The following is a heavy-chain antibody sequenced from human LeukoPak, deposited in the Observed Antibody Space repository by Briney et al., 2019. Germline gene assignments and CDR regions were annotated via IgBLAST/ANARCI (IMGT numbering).Heavy chain of an antibody. Sequence: SGGSLRLSCAASGFTFSSYGMHWVRQAPGKGLEWVAVIWYDGSNKYYADSVKGRFTISRDNSKNTLYLQMNSLRAEDTAVYYCARERIAVAVLGYWGQGTLVTVSS. CDR1: GFTFSSYG. V-gene: IGHV3-33*01. CDR2: IWYDGSNK. D-gene: IGHD6-19*01. CDR3: ARERIAVAVLGY. J-gene: IGHJ4*02.